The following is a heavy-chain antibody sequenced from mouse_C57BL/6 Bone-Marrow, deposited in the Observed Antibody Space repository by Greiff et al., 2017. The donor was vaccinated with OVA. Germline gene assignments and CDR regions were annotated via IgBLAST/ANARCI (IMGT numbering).Heavy chain of an antibody. CDR2: IDPETGGT. J-gene: IGHJ3*01. Sequence: VQLQQSGAELVRPGASVTLSCKASGYTFTDYEMHWVKQTPVHGLEWIGAIDPETGGTAYNQKFKGKAILTADKSSSTAYMELRSLTSEDSAVYYCTRRYDGYYAWFAYWGQGTLVTVSA. CDR3: TRRYDGYYAWFAY. V-gene: IGHV1-15*01. CDR1: GYTFTDYE. D-gene: IGHD2-3*01.